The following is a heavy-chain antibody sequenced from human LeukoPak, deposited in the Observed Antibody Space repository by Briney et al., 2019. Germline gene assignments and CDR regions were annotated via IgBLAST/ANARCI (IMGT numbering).Heavy chain of an antibody. CDR2: IYSGGST. D-gene: IGHD2-2*02. Sequence: GGSLRLPCAASGFTVSSNYMSWVRQAPGKGLEWVSVIYSGGSTYYADSVKGRFTISRDNSKNTLYLQMNSLRAEDTAVYYCARDGHSSTSCYKCFDYWGQGTLVTVSS. V-gene: IGHV3-66*02. CDR3: ARDGHSSTSCYKCFDY. CDR1: GFTVSSNY. J-gene: IGHJ4*02.